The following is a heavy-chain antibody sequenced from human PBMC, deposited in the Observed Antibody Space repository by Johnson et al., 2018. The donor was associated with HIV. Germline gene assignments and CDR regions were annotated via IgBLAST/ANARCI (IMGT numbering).Heavy chain of an antibody. CDR3: ITGGSGTIPSGAFDF. D-gene: IGHD1-26*01. CDR2: IYSGGST. V-gene: IGHV3-53*01. CDR1: GFTVSTNY. Sequence: EVQLVESGGGLIQPGGSLRLSCAASGFTVSTNYMSWVRQAPGKGLEWVSIIYSGGSTYYADSVKGRFTISRDDSKTTLYLQMNSLKTEDTAVYYCITGGSGTIPSGAFDFWGQGTMVTVSS. J-gene: IGHJ3*01.